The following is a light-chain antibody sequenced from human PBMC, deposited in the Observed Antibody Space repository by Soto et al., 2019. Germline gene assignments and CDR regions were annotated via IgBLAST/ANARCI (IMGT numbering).Light chain of an antibody. CDR1: QSVLYSSNNKNY. V-gene: IGKV4-1*01. Sequence: DIVMTQSPDSLPVSLGERATINCKSSQSVLYSSNNKNYLAWYQQKPGQPPKLLIYWASARESGVPDRFSGSGSGTDFTLTISSLQAEDVAVYYCQQHYSTPPTFGQGTRLEIK. J-gene: IGKJ5*01. CDR3: QQHYSTPPT. CDR2: WAS.